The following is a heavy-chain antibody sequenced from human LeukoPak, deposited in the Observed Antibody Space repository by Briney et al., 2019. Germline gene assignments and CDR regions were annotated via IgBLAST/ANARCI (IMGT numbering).Heavy chain of an antibody. V-gene: IGHV4-39*01. Sequence: PSETLSLTCTVSGGSISSSSYYWGWIRQPPGKGLEWIGSIYYSGSTYYNPSLKSRVTISVDTSRNQFSLKLSSVTAADTAVYYCARGTGGLWRRLYYFDYWGQGTLVTVSS. CDR3: ARGTGGLWRRLYYFDY. D-gene: IGHD3-10*01. CDR1: GGSISSSSYY. J-gene: IGHJ4*02. CDR2: IYYSGST.